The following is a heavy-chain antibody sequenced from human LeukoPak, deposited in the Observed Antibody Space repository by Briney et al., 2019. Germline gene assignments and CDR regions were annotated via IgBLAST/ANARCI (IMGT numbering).Heavy chain of an antibody. V-gene: IGHV3-74*01. CDR1: GFTFSDTW. CDR2: INSDGSST. D-gene: IGHD3-22*01. CDR3: ARDLNYYDLGY. J-gene: IGHJ4*02. Sequence: GGSLRLSCAASGFTFSDTWMHWVRQAPGKGLVWVSRINSDGSSTSYADSVKGRFTISRDNAKNTLYLQTNSLRAEDTAVYYCARDLNYYDLGYWGQGTLVTVSS.